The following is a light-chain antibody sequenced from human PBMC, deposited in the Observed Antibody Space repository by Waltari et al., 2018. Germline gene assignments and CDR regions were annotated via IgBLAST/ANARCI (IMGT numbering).Light chain of an antibody. V-gene: IGLV3-19*01. CDR1: SLRLFY. J-gene: IGLJ2*01. CDR3: SSRDTDGKHWL. CDR2: RKN. Sequence: SSELTQEPDVSVASGQTVNITCRGDSLRLFYASWYQQAPRQAPRLLIYRKNDRPSGIPGRFSASYSGATSSLIITGAQTEDEGHYYCSSRDTDGKHWLFGGGTKVTV.